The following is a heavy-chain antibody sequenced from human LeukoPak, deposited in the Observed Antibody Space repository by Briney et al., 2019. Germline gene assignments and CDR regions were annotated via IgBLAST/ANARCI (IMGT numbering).Heavy chain of an antibody. D-gene: IGHD6-13*01. CDR3: ARVKGSSWPDS. CDR1: GYTFSSYD. V-gene: IGHV1-8*01. J-gene: IGHJ4*02. CDR2: MNPNSGNT. Sequence: ASVKVSCKASGYTFSSYDINWVRQATGQGPEWLGWMNPNSGNTGYAQRFQGRVTMTRNTSISTAYMELSSLRSEGTAVYYCARVKGSSWPDSWGQGTLVTVSS.